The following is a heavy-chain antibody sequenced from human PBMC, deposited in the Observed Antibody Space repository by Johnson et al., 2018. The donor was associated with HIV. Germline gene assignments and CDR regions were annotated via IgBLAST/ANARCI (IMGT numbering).Heavy chain of an antibody. Sequence: VQLVESGGGLVQPGGSLRLSCAASGFTVNSNYINWVRQAPGKGLECVSGIYSGGNTYYADSVKGRFTISRDNSKNSLFLQMNSLRVEDTAVYYCARSGGYPNAFDMWGQGTLVTVPA. CDR2: IYSGGNT. D-gene: IGHD6-13*01. CDR3: ARSGGYPNAFDM. J-gene: IGHJ3*02. V-gene: IGHV3-66*01. CDR1: GFTVNSNY.